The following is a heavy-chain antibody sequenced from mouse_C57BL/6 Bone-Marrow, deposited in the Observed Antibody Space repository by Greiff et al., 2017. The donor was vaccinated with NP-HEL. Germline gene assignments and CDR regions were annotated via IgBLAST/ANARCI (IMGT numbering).Heavy chain of an antibody. Sequence: QVHVKQSGAELVRPGTSVKMSCKASGYTFTNYWIGWAKQRPGHGLEWIGDIYPGGGYTNYNEKFKGKATLTADKSSSTAYMQFSSLTSEDSAIYYCARGLLRLRYFDVWGTGTTVTVSS. J-gene: IGHJ1*03. D-gene: IGHD1-2*01. CDR1: GYTFTNYW. V-gene: IGHV1-63*01. CDR3: ARGLLRLRYFDV. CDR2: IYPGGGYT.